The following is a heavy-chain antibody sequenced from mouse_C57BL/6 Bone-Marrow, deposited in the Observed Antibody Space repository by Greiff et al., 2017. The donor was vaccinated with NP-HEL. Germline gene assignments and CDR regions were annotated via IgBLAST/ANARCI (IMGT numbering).Heavy chain of an antibody. Sequence: QVTLKESGPGILQSSQTLSLTCSFSGFSLSTSGMGVSWIRQPSGKGLEWLAHIYWDDDKRYNPSLKSRLTISKDTSRNQVFLKITSVDTADTATYDCARRRSTMGFAYWGQGTLVTVSA. CDR2: IYWDDDK. CDR3: ARRRSTMGFAY. D-gene: IGHD2-1*01. CDR1: GFSLSTSGMG. V-gene: IGHV8-12*01. J-gene: IGHJ3*01.